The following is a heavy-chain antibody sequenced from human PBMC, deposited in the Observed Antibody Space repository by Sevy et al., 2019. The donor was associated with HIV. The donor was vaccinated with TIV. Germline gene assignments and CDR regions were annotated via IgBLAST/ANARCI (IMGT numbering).Heavy chain of an antibody. J-gene: IGHJ4*02. CDR3: ARSNWVTATNGFSKSYYFDY. CDR2: INTSGST. V-gene: IGHV4-4*07. CDR1: GDSFSSYF. Sequence: SETLSLTCTVSGDSFSSYFWAWIRQPAGKGLEWIGRINTSGSTNYNPSLKSGVTMSVDTWKSQFSLKVTSLTAADTAIYFCARSNWVTATNGFSKSYYFDYWGQGSLVTVSS. D-gene: IGHD7-27*01.